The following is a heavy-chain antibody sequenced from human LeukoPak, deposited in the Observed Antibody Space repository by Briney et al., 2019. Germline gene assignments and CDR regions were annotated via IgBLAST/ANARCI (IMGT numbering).Heavy chain of an antibody. CDR2: IGISSGNT. V-gene: IGHV3-48*01. Sequence: GGSLRLSCAASGYTLSSYSMNCVREAPGKGLEWMSYIGISSGNTKYADSVKGRFTISGDKAKNSLYLLRNSLRVEDTAVYYCARDTKYAFDSWGEGTLVTVSS. CDR3: ARDTKYAFDS. D-gene: IGHD2-2*01. CDR1: GYTLSSYS. J-gene: IGHJ4*02.